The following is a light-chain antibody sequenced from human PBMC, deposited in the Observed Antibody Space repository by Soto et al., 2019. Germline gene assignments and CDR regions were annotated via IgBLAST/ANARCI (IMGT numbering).Light chain of an antibody. CDR3: QQYGSSPL. CDR2: GAS. Sequence: EIVLTQSPGTLSLSPGERATLSCRASQSVSSSYLAWYQQKPGQAPRLLIYGASSRATGIPDRFSGSGSGTDFTLTISRLEPEDFAVYYCQQYGSSPLFVLGTKVHIK. J-gene: IGKJ3*01. V-gene: IGKV3-20*01. CDR1: QSVSSSY.